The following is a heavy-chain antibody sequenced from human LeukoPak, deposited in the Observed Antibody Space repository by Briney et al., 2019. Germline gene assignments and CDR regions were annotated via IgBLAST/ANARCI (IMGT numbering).Heavy chain of an antibody. J-gene: IGHJ5*02. D-gene: IGHD6-19*01. Sequence: SVKVSCKASGGTFSSYAISWVRQAPGQGLEWMGRIIPIFGTANYAQKFQGRVTITTDESTSTAYMELSSLRSEDTAVYYCAREIAYSSGWFDPWGQGTLVTVSS. CDR1: GGTFSSYA. CDR2: IIPIFGTA. CDR3: AREIAYSSGWFDP. V-gene: IGHV1-69*05.